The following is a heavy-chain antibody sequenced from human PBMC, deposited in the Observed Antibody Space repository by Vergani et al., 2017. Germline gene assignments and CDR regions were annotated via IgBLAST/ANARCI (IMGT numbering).Heavy chain of an antibody. D-gene: IGHD3-22*01. CDR2: ISGSSSYV. J-gene: IGHJ4*02. Sequence: EVQLVESGGGLVKPGGSLRLSCAASGFSFSSYSMNWVRQAPGKGLEWVASISGSSSYVFYRDSVEGRFTITRDNAKKSVYLQMNSLRAEDTAVYYCARDLFYYDSSGYYSGFFDYWGQGTLVTVSS. CDR3: ARDLFYYDSSGYYSGFFDY. V-gene: IGHV3-21*01. CDR1: GFSFSSYS.